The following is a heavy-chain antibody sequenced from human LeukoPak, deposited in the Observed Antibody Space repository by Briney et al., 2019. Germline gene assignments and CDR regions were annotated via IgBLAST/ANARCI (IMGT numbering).Heavy chain of an antibody. CDR2: IWYDGSNK. D-gene: IGHD2-8*01. CDR1: GFTFRNYG. CDR3: ARGWGVPTSYFDY. V-gene: IGHV3-33*01. Sequence: GGSLRLSCAASGFTFRNYGMHWVRQAPGKGLEWEAVIWYDGSNKYYADSVKGRFTISRDSSKNTLYLQMNSLRADDTAVYYCARGWGVPTSYFDYGGQGTLVTVSS. J-gene: IGHJ4*02.